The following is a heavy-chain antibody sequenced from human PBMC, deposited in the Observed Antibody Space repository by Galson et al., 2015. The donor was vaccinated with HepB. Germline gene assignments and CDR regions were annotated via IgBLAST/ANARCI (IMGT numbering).Heavy chain of an antibody. CDR3: ARDPLWFGELFNYYFDY. V-gene: IGHV7-4-1*02. Sequence: SVKVSCKASGYTFTSYAMNRVRQAPGQGLEWMGWINTNTGNPTYAQGFTGRFVFSLDTSVSTAYLQISSLKAEDTAVYYCARDPLWFGELFNYYFDYWGQGTLVTVSS. D-gene: IGHD3-10*01. J-gene: IGHJ4*02. CDR2: INTNTGNP. CDR1: GYTFTSYA.